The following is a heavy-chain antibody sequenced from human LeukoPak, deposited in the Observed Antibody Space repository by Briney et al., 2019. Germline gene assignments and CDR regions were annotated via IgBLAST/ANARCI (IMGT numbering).Heavy chain of an antibody. D-gene: IGHD1-20*01. CDR2: ISWNSGSI. CDR3: AKVLNWSLRGCVDY. CDR1: GFTFDDYA. V-gene: IGHV3-9*01. Sequence: GRSLGLSCAASGFTFDDYAMHWVRQAPGKGLEWVSGISWNSGSIGYADSVKGRFTISRDNAKNSLYLQMNSLRAEDTALYYCAKVLNWSLRGCVDYWGQGTLVTVSS. J-gene: IGHJ4*02.